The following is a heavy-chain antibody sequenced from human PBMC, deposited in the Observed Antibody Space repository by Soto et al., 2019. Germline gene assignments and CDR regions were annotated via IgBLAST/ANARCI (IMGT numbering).Heavy chain of an antibody. D-gene: IGHD1-26*01. CDR3: ARDRGSYALDY. CDR1: GYTFTSYG. Sequence: QVQLVQSGAEVKKPGASVKVSCKASGYTFTSYGFSWVRQAPGQGLEWMGWISANNGNTNYAQKLQGRVTMTTATSTSTAYMELRSLGSDDTAVYYCARDRGSYALDYWGQGTLVTVSS. V-gene: IGHV1-18*01. CDR2: ISANNGNT. J-gene: IGHJ4*02.